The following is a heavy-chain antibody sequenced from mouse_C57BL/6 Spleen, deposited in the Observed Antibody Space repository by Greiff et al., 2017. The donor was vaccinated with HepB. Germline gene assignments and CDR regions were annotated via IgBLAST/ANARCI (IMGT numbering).Heavy chain of an antibody. CDR2: ISYDGSN. D-gene: IGHD3-3*01. J-gene: IGHJ1*03. CDR3: AREEGRGYFDV. Sequence: EVQLQESGPGLVKPSQSLSLTCSVTGYSITSGYYWNWIRQFPGNKLEWMGYISYDGSNNYNPSLKNRISITRDTSKNQFFLKLNSVTTEDTATYDCAREEGRGYFDVWGTGTTVTVSS. V-gene: IGHV3-6*01. CDR1: GYSITSGYY.